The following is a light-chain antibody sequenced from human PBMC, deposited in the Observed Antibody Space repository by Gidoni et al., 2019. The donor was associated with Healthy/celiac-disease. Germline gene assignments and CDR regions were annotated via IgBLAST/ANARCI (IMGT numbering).Light chain of an antibody. Sequence: TVSHRASQSVSSYLAWYQQQPGQAPRLLIYDASNRATGIPARCSGSGSGTDFTLTSSSLAPEDFAVYHCQQRSNWPPLTFGGGTKVEIK. J-gene: IGKJ4*01. CDR1: QSVSSY. CDR2: DAS. V-gene: IGKV3-11*01. CDR3: QQRSNWPPLT.